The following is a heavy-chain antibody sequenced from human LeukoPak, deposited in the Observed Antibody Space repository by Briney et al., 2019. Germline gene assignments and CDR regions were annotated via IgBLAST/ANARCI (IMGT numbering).Heavy chain of an antibody. CDR3: ARDRYYYDSSGYYPLDY. CDR1: GGTFSSYA. CDR2: IIPIFGTA. V-gene: IGHV1-69*13. J-gene: IGHJ4*02. D-gene: IGHD3-22*01. Sequence: SVKVSCKASGGTFSSYAISWVRQAPGQRLEWMGGIIPIFGTANYAQKFQGRVTITADESTSTAYMELSSLRSEDTAVYYCARDRYYYDSSGYYPLDYWGQGTLVTVSS.